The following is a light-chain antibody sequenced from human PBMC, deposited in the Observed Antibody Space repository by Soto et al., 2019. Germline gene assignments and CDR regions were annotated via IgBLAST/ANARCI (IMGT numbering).Light chain of an antibody. J-gene: IGKJ1*01. CDR3: QQSYITPWT. V-gene: IGKV1-39*01. CDR2: AAS. CDR1: ASISNY. Sequence: DIRMTQLPSSLSASVGDRVTITCRARASISNYLNWYQQTPGKAPNLLIYAASSLQSGVPSRFSGSRSGTDFTLPISNLQPEDFATYYCQQSYITPWTFGQGTKVDIK.